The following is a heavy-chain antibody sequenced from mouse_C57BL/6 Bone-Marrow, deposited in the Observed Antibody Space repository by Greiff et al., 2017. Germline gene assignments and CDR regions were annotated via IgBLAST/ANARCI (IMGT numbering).Heavy chain of an antibody. V-gene: IGHV1-39*01. D-gene: IGHD2-3*01. Sequence: VQLKESGPELVKPGASVKISCKASGYSFTDYNLNWVKQSNGKSLEWIGVINPNYGTTSYNQKFKGKATLTVDQSSSTAYMQLNSLTSEDSAVYYCARWWDGYCHWYFDVWGTGTTVTVSS. CDR2: INPNYGTT. J-gene: IGHJ1*03. CDR1: GYSFTDYN. CDR3: ARWWDGYCHWYFDV.